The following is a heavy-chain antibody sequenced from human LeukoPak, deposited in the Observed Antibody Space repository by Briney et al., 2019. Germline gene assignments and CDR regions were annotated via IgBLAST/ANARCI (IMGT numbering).Heavy chain of an antibody. CDR2: INPSGGST. CDR1: GYTFTSYY. D-gene: IGHD3-22*01. CDR3: ARDQYYDSKGWFDP. V-gene: IGHV1-46*01. J-gene: IGHJ5*02. Sequence: ASVKVSCKASGYTFTSYYMHWVRQAPGQGLEWMGIINPSGGSTSYAQKFQDRVTMTEDTSTDTAYMELRSLRSDDTAVYYCARDQYYDSKGWFDPWGQGTLVTVSS.